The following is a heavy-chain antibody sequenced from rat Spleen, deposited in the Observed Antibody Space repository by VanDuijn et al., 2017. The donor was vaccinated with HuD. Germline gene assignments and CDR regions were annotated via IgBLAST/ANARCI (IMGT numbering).Heavy chain of an antibody. CDR2: INPDGSRT. CDR3: AREDFGIRD. D-gene: IGHD4-3*01. Sequence: EVQLVESDGGLVQPGRSLKLSCAASGFTFSDYYMAWVRQAPGKGLEWVSSINPDGSRTYYPDSVKGRFTISRDNADNTVYLQMNSLKSEDTATYYCAREDFGIRDWGQGVMVTVSS. V-gene: IGHV5-22*01. CDR1: GFTFSDYY. J-gene: IGHJ2*01.